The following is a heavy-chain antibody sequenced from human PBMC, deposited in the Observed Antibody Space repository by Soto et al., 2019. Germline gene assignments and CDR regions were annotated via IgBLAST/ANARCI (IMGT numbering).Heavy chain of an antibody. V-gene: IGHV3-30-3*01. CDR3: ARDPFGDYLLMDYYYGMDV. CDR2: ISYDGSNK. CDR1: GFTFSSYA. Sequence: QVQLVESGGGVVQPGRSLRLSCAASGFTFSSYAMHWVRQAPGKGLEWVAVISYDGSNKYYADSVKGRFTISRDNSKNTLYLQMNSLRAEDTAVYYCARDPFGDYLLMDYYYGMDVWGQGTTVTVSS. J-gene: IGHJ6*02. D-gene: IGHD4-17*01.